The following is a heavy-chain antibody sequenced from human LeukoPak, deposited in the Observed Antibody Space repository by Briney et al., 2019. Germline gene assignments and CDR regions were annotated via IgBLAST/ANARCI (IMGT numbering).Heavy chain of an antibody. D-gene: IGHD6-13*01. CDR2: FEPSGTT. Sequence: SETLSLTCTVSGGSISSYYWSWIRQPAGKGLEWIGRFEPSGTTKYNPSLKSRITMSVDTSKNQFSLELNSVTAADTAVYYCAKEGAAAGPDFDLWGQGTLVIVSS. J-gene: IGHJ4*02. CDR1: GGSISSYY. CDR3: AKEGAAAGPDFDL. V-gene: IGHV4-4*07.